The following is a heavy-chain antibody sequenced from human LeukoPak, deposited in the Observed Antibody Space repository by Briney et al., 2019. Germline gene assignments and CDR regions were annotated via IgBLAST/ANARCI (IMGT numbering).Heavy chain of an antibody. CDR2: ISGSGGRT. Sequence: PGGSLRLSCAASGFTFSSYAMSWVRQAPGKGLEWVSTISGSGGRTDYADSVKGRFTISRDNSRNTLDLQVNSLRAEDTAVYYCAKVFRGTAVAGLGTGYFDYWGQGTLVTVSP. V-gene: IGHV3-23*01. CDR1: GFTFSSYA. CDR3: AKVFRGTAVAGLGTGYFDY. J-gene: IGHJ4*02. D-gene: IGHD6-19*01.